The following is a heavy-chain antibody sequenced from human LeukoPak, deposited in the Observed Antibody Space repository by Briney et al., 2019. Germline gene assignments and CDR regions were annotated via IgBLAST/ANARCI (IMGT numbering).Heavy chain of an antibody. V-gene: IGHV4-59*01. D-gene: IGHD3-3*01. CDR2: IYYSGST. CDR1: GGSISSYY. J-gene: IGHJ3*02. CDR3: ARVVGFWSATDAFDI. Sequence: KPSETLSLTCTVSGGSISSYYWSWIRQPPGKGLEWIGYIYYSGSTNYNPSLKSRVTISVDTSMNQFSLKLSSVTAADTAVYYCARVVGFWSATDAFDIWGQGTMVTVSS.